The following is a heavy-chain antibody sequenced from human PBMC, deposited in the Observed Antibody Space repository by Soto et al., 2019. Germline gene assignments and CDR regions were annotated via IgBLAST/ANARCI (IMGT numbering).Heavy chain of an antibody. J-gene: IGHJ4*02. Sequence: QVQLVQSGADVKKPGASVRVSCRASGYTFTKYGISWVRQAPGQGLQWMGWISGYDGNTYYAQNLQGRVTMTTDTSTSTAYMELRSLIFDDTAVYYCARDGTLTYKPGDYWGQGTLVTVSS. CDR2: ISGYDGNT. V-gene: IGHV1-18*01. CDR1: GYTFTKYG. CDR3: ARDGTLTYKPGDY. D-gene: IGHD1-1*01.